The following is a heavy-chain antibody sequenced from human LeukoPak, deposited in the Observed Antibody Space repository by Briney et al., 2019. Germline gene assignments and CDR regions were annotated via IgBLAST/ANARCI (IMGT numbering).Heavy chain of an antibody. V-gene: IGHV3-23*01. D-gene: IGHD6-13*01. CDR2: ISPSGDDT. CDR1: GFTFSSYW. CDR3: AKGGEQQLVQDY. Sequence: GGSLRLSCAASGFTFSSYWMSWVRQAPGKGLEWVSVISPSGDDTYYADSVKGRFTISRDNSKNTLYLQMNSLRAEDTAVYYCAKGGEQQLVQDYWGQGTLVTVSS. J-gene: IGHJ4*02.